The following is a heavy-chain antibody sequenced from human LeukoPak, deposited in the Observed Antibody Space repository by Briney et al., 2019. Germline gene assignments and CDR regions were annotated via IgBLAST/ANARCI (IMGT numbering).Heavy chain of an antibody. CDR2: ISYDGSNK. D-gene: IGHD3-10*01. V-gene: IGHV3-30-3*01. CDR3: ARVPSLWFGENDYFDY. J-gene: IGHJ4*02. CDR1: GFTFSSYA. Sequence: PGRSLRLSCAASGFTFSSYAMHWVRQAPGKGLEWVAVISYDGSNKYYADSVKGRFTISRDNSENTLYLQMNSLRAEDTAVYYCARVPSLWFGENDYFDYWGQGTLVTVSS.